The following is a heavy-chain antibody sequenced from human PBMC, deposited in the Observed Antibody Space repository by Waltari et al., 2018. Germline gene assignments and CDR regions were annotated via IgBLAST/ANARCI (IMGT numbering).Heavy chain of an antibody. CDR2: KQKDGSEK. D-gene: IGHD3-10*01. J-gene: IGHJ4*02. CDR1: GFTCSNYW. CDR3: VRDGMRGGDFDY. Sequence: EVQLVESGGGLVQPGGSLRLSCAASGFTCSNYWMIWVRQAPGKGLEWVANKQKDGSEKYYVDSVKGRFTISRDNAKNSLYLQINILRAEDTAVYYCVRDGMRGGDFDYWGQGTLVTVSS. V-gene: IGHV3-7*01.